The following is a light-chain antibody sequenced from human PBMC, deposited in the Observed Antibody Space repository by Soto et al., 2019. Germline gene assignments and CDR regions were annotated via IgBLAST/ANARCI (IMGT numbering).Light chain of an antibody. CDR2: EVS. CDR3: SSHTTYSTRI. Sequence: SLLTKPSPLSRSPGESVALSLHRTTRDIGSYNYVSWYQQHPGKAPKLIIHEVSNRPSGISDHFSGSKSGNTASLTISGLQADDEADYYCSSHTTYSTRIFGTGTKVTVL. CDR1: TRDIGSYNY. V-gene: IGLV2-14*01. J-gene: IGLJ1*01.